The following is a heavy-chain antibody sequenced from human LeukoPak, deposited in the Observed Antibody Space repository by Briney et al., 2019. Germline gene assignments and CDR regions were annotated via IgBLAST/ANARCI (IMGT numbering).Heavy chain of an antibody. J-gene: IGHJ4*02. D-gene: IGHD6-13*01. CDR1: GFTFSSYW. Sequence: PGGSLRLSCAASGFTFSSYWMSWLRQAPGKGLEWVANIKQDGSEKYYVDSVEGRFTISRDNAEKSLSLQMNNLRAEDTAVYYCARADSYSWYGSWGQGTLVTVSS. CDR2: IKQDGSEK. CDR3: ARADSYSWYGS. V-gene: IGHV3-7*01.